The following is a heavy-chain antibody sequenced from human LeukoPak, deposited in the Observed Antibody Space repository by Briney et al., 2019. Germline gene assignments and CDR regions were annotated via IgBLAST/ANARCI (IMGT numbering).Heavy chain of an antibody. J-gene: IGHJ4*02. V-gene: IGHV3-23*01. CDR3: AKDPRNDYYGSGSPYYFDY. D-gene: IGHD3-10*01. CDR1: GFTFSSYA. Sequence: GGSLRLSCAASGFTFSSYAMSWVRQAPGKGLEWVSAISSSGGRTYNADSVKGRFTISRDNSKTTLYLQMNSLRAEDTAVYYCAKDPRNDYYGSGSPYYFDYWGQGTLVTVSS. CDR2: ISSSGGRT.